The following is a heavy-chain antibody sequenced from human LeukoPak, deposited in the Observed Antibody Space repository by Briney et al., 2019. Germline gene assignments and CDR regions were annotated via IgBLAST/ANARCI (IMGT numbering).Heavy chain of an antibody. CDR1: GGSISSSSYY. V-gene: IGHV4-39*01. D-gene: IGHD3-22*01. Sequence: SETLSLTCTVSGGSISSSSYYWGWIRQPPGKRLEWIGSVYYSGSTYYNPSLKSRVTISVDTSKNQFSLKLSSVTAADTAVYYCASSRAVYDSSGYYSPGFDYWGQGTLVTVSS. CDR3: ASSRAVYDSSGYYSPGFDY. CDR2: VYYSGST. J-gene: IGHJ4*02.